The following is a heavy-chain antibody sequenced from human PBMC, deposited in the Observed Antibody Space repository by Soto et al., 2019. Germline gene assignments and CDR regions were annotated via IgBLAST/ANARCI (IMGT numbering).Heavy chain of an antibody. Sequence: QITLNESGPTQVKPRQTLTLTCTFSGFSLTTRGVGVGWIRQSPGKAPEWLALIYWDDDKRYSPSLKSRLTITKDTSKNKVVLTMADLDPADTATYYCAHRVLRTVFGLVTTTAIYFDFWGQGTPVAVSS. D-gene: IGHD3-3*01. CDR2: IYWDDDK. V-gene: IGHV2-5*02. J-gene: IGHJ4*02. CDR1: GFSLTTRGVG. CDR3: AHRVLRTVFGLVTTTAIYFDF.